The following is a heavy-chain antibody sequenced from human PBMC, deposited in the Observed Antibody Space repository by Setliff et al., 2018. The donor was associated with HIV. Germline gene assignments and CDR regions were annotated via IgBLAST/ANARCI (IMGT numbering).Heavy chain of an antibody. J-gene: IGHJ2*01. Sequence: SETLSLTCTVSVGSISSYFWSWVRQPPGKGLEWIGYIYYSGSTNYNPSLKSRVTMSVDTFKNQFSLKLSSVTAADTAVYYCARGLSSGWYGYWYFDLWGRGTLVTVSS. CDR3: ARGLSSGWYGYWYFDL. D-gene: IGHD6-19*01. CDR2: IYYSGST. CDR1: VGSISSYF. V-gene: IGHV4-59*01.